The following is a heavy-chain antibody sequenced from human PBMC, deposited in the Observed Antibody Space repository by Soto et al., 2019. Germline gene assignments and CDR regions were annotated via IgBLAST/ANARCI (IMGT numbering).Heavy chain of an antibody. J-gene: IGHJ6*02. Sequence: PSQTLSLTCAISGDSVSSNGAAWNWIRQSPSRGLQWLGRTYYRSKWNNDYAVSVKSRITISPDTSMDQFSLQLNSVTPGDTAVYYCSRGHAGTIDVWGQGTTVTVSS. V-gene: IGHV6-1*01. CDR1: GDSVSSNGAA. D-gene: IGHD1-1*01. CDR3: SRGHAGTIDV. CDR2: TYYRSKWNN.